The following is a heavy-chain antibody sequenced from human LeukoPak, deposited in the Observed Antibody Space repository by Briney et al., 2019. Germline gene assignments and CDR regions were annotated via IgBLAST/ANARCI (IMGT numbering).Heavy chain of an antibody. V-gene: IGHV3-66*01. CDR3: ARGDDYGGAWYYFDY. CDR1: GFTVSSNY. CDR2: IYTGETT. J-gene: IGHJ4*02. D-gene: IGHD4-23*01. Sequence: GGSLRLSCAASGFTVSSNYMSWVRQAPGKGLEWVSIIYTGETTHYADSVKGRFTISRDNSRNTLYLQMNSLRAEDTAEYYCARGDDYGGAWYYFDYWGQGTLVTVSS.